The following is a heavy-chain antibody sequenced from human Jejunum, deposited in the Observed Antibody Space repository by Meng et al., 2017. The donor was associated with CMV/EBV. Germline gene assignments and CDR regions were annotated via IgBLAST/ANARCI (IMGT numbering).Heavy chain of an antibody. CDR3: GKGIGGGSSGYGLDY. D-gene: IGHD5-12*01. J-gene: IGHJ4*02. Sequence: SGFIFNIYGMSWGRQAPGMGLEWVSSISTGGNNMYYADSVKGRFTISRDNSKNTLYLQMNSLRAEDTAVYYCGKGIGGGSSGYGLDYWGQGILVTVSS. CDR2: ISTGGNNM. V-gene: IGHV3-23*01. CDR1: GFIFNIYG.